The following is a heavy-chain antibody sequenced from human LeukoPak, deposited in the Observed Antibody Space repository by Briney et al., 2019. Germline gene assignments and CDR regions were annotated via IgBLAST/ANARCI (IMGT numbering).Heavy chain of an antibody. CDR2: IKQDGSEK. CDR3: ARVLDFWSGYCPYYMDV. Sequence: GGSLRLACAASGFTFSSYWMSWVGQAPGKGLEWVANIKQDGSEKYYVDSVKCRFTISRDNAKNSLYLQMNSLRAEDTAVYYCARVLDFWSGYCPYYMDVWGKGTTVTVSS. CDR1: GFTFSSYW. J-gene: IGHJ6*03. D-gene: IGHD3-3*01. V-gene: IGHV3-7*01.